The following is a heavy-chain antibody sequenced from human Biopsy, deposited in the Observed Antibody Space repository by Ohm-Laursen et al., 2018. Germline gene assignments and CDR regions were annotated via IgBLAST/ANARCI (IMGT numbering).Heavy chain of an antibody. J-gene: IGHJ2*01. Sequence: SDTLSLTCSVSGGSTNDYFWSWIRQPAGETLEWIGRIYSGGGSSYNPSLKSRISMSMDTSNNQFSLTLTSVTAADTAVYYCARTPGKAVAGRFLDLWGRGTLVTVSS. D-gene: IGHD6-19*01. CDR3: ARTPGKAVAGRFLDL. V-gene: IGHV4-4*07. CDR1: GGSTNDYF. CDR2: IYSGGGS.